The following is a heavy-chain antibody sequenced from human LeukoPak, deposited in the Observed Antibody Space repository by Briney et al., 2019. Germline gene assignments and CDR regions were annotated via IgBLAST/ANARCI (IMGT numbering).Heavy chain of an antibody. V-gene: IGHV1-2*02. CDR2: INPKSGGT. Sequence: AASVKVSYQASGYSFTGHYMHWVRQAPGQGLEWMGWINPKSGGTNYAQKFQGRVTMTRDTSISTAYMDMSSLRSDDTAVYYCARNLWFGESSDAFDMWGQGTMVTVSS. J-gene: IGHJ3*02. CDR1: GYSFTGHY. CDR3: ARNLWFGESSDAFDM. D-gene: IGHD3-10*01.